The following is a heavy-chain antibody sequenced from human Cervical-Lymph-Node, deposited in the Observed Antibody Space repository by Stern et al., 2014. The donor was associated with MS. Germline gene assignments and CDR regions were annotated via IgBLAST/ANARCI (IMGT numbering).Heavy chain of an antibody. D-gene: IGHD3-16*01. CDR2: IHYSGST. Sequence: QLQLQESGPGLVKPSQTLSLTCAVSGGSISSAGYYWSWIRQHPGKGLEWIGYIHYSGSTYYNPSLKSRVTISVDTSKNQFSLRLSSVTAADTALYFCARSDRLWGSFDYWGQGTLVTVSS. V-gene: IGHV4-31*11. CDR1: GGSISSAGYY. J-gene: IGHJ4*02. CDR3: ARSDRLWGSFDY.